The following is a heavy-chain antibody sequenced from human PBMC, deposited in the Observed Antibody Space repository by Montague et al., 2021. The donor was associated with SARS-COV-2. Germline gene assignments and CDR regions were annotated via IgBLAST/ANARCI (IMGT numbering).Heavy chain of an antibody. D-gene: IGHD3-22*01. CDR1: GDSISTYY. J-gene: IGHJ3*02. CDR3: ARGGATYYYDTSGYVNAFDT. V-gene: IGHV4-59*01. CDR2: IYYNGYT. Sequence: SETLSLTCTVSGDSISTYYWSWIRQPPGKGLEWIGYIYYNGYTNYNPSLKSRVTISVGTSKNQFSLRLSSVTAADTAVYFCARGGATYYYDTSGYVNAFDTWGQRTMVTVSS.